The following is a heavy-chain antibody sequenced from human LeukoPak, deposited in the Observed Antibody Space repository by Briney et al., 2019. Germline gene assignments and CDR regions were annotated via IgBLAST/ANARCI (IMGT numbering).Heavy chain of an antibody. CDR2: INTDGSST. CDR3: SRGVVYSTSAVDY. Sequence: PGGSLRLSCAASGFTLSSYWVHWVRQAPGKGLLWVSRINTDGSSTTYADSVKGRFTISRDNAKNTLYLQMNSLRAEDTAGYYCSRGVVYSTSAVDYWGQGTLVTVSS. D-gene: IGHD6-6*01. V-gene: IGHV3-74*01. J-gene: IGHJ4*02. CDR1: GFTLSSYW.